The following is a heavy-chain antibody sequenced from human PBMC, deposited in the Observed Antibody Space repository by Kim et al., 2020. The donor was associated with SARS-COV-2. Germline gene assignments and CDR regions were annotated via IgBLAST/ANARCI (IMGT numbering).Heavy chain of an antibody. CDR2: INHRGST. Sequence: SETLSLTCAVYGGSFSGYYWSWIRQPPGRGLEWIGEINHRGSTNYNPSLKSRVTISVDTSKNQFSLKLNSVTAADTAVYYCARGTMVRGDTKYWYFDLWGRGTLVTVSS. D-gene: IGHD3-10*01. CDR1: GGSFSGYY. CDR3: ARGTMVRGDTKYWYFDL. V-gene: IGHV4-34*01. J-gene: IGHJ2*01.